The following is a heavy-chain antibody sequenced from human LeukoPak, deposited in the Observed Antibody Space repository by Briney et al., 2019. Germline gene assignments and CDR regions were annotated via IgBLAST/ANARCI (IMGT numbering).Heavy chain of an antibody. Sequence: GGSLRLSCAASGFTFSNAWMSWVRQAPGKGLEWVGRIKSKTDGGTTDYAAPVKGRFTISRDDSKNTLYLQMNSLKTEDTAVYYCTTGVTMVRGPPGMDVWGQGTTVTVS. CDR2: IKSKTDGGTT. V-gene: IGHV3-15*01. CDR1: GFTFSNAW. D-gene: IGHD3-10*01. CDR3: TTGVTMVRGPPGMDV. J-gene: IGHJ6*02.